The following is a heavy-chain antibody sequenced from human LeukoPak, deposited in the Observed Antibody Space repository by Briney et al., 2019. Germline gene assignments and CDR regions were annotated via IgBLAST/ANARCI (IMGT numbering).Heavy chain of an antibody. CDR2: ISSSSTI. J-gene: IGHJ4*02. V-gene: IGHV3-48*01. CDR1: GFTFSNYN. D-gene: IGHD3-3*01. Sequence: QPGGSLRLSCAASGFTFSNYNMNWARQAPGKGLEWVSYISSSSTIYYADSVKGRFTISRDNAKNSLYLQMNSLRAEDTAVFYCARDRGGTDDFWSGYYTGYFDYWGQGTLVTVSS. CDR3: ARDRGGTDDFWSGYYTGYFDY.